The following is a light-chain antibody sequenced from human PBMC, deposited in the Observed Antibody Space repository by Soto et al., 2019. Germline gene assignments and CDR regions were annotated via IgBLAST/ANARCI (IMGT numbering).Light chain of an antibody. CDR1: QSVTRNY. Sequence: EVVLTQSPGTLSLSPGERATLSCRASQSVTRNYLAWFQQKPGQAPRLLISGASTRATGIPDRFSGRGSGADFTLTISRLQPEDFAVYYCQQYGGSPTFGGGTRWIS. CDR3: QQYGGSPT. V-gene: IGKV3-20*01. J-gene: IGKJ4*01. CDR2: GAS.